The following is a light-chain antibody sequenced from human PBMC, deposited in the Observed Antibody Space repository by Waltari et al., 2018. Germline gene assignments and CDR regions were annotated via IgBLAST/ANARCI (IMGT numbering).Light chain of an antibody. Sequence: DIQMTQSPSSLSASVGDRVTITCGASQGINNWLAWYQQKPGKVPKLLIYRASNLETGVPSRFSGSGSGTDFTLTISSLQPEDIATYYCQQHDNFPRTFGQGTKVEIK. CDR3: QQHDNFPRT. CDR2: RAS. J-gene: IGKJ1*01. V-gene: IGKV1-33*01. CDR1: QGINNW.